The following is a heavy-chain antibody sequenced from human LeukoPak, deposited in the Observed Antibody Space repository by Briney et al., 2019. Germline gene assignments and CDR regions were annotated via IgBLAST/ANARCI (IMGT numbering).Heavy chain of an antibody. Sequence: GGSLRLSCAASGFTFSSYAMHWVRQAPGKGLEWVAVISYDGSNKYYADSVKGRFTISRDNSKNTLYLQMNSLRAEDTAVYYCARGGVLLWFGSSDNWFDPWGQGTLVTVSS. CDR2: ISYDGSNK. CDR3: ARGGVLLWFGSSDNWFDP. CDR1: GFTFSSYA. V-gene: IGHV3-30-3*01. J-gene: IGHJ5*02. D-gene: IGHD3-10*01.